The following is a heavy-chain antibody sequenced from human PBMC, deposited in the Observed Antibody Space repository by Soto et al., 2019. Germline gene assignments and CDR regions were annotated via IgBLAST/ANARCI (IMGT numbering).Heavy chain of an antibody. D-gene: IGHD6-13*01. CDR1: GYTFPIYG. CDR3: ARDKVCSWSSHYYCYGMDV. J-gene: IGHJ6*02. Sequence: GASVKVSCTASGYTFPIYGISWVRQAPGQGIEWMGWISAYNGSTNYAQKFQGRVTMTRDTFTSTVYMELSSLRSEDTAVYYCARDKVCSWSSHYYCYGMDVWGQGTTVIVSS. V-gene: IGHV1-18*04. CDR2: ISAYNGST.